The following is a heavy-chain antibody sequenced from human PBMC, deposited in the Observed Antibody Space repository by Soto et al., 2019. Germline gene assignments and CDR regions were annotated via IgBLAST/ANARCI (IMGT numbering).Heavy chain of an antibody. CDR2: IIPIFGTA. J-gene: IGHJ6*02. V-gene: IGHV1-69*13. CDR1: GGTFSSYA. D-gene: IGHD3-22*01. CDR3: ARDPYYYDSSGYYYSGMDV. Sequence: SVKVSCKASGGTFSSYAISWVRQAPGQGLEWMGGIIPIFGTANYAQKFQGRVTITADESTSAAYMELSSLRSEDTAVYYCARDPYYYDSSGYYYSGMDVWGQGTTVTVSS.